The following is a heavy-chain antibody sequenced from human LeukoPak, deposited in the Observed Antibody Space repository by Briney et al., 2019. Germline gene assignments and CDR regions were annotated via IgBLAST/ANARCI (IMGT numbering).Heavy chain of an antibody. V-gene: IGHV4-61*01. Sequence: SETLSLTCTVSGDSITSNSYYWSWIRQPPGKGLEWIGYIYYSGSTNYNPSLKSRVTISVDTSKNQFSLKLSSVTAADTAVYYCARHPYYYGSGEVSYYFDYWGQGTLVTVSS. D-gene: IGHD3-10*01. CDR2: IYYSGST. CDR3: ARHPYYYGSGEVSYYFDY. J-gene: IGHJ4*02. CDR1: GDSITSNSYY.